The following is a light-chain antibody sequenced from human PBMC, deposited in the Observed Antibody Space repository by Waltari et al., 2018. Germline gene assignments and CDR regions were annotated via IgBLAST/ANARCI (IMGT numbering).Light chain of an antibody. Sequence: QSLSTPPPSVSGAPGQTVTISCTGTSSTMGTNYAVHWYQQLPEAAPKLFVYGTSNRPSGVPNRYSGTKSGPSASLAITDLQSEDEADYFCQSYDNSLSGYVIFGGGTKLTVL. CDR1: SSTMGTNYA. CDR3: QSYDNSLSGYVI. V-gene: IGLV1-40*01. CDR2: GTS. J-gene: IGLJ2*01.